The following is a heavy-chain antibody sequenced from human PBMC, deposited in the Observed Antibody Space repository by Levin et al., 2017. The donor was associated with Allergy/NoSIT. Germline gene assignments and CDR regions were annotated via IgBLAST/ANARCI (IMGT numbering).Heavy chain of an antibody. Sequence: SGGSLRLSCAASGFTFSSYGMHWVRQAPGKGLEWVAVISYDGSNKYYADSVKGRFTISRDNSKNTLYLQMNSLRAEDTAVYYCAGQLLFTAFYYYYMDVWGKGTTVTVSS. V-gene: IGHV3-30*03. J-gene: IGHJ6*03. CDR2: ISYDGSNK. D-gene: IGHD2-2*01. CDR1: GFTFSSYG. CDR3: AGQLLFTAFYYYYMDV.